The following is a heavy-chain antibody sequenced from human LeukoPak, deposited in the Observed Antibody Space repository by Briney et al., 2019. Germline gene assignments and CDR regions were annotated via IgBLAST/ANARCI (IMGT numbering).Heavy chain of an antibody. CDR3: ARADVLRYFDWLPQRGWAADY. D-gene: IGHD3-9*01. Sequence: GGSLRLSCAASGFTFISYAMHWVRQAPGKGLEWVSGINWNGGSTGYADSVKGRFTISRDNAKNSLYLQMNSLRAEDTALYYCARADVLRYFDWLPQRGWAADYWGQGTLVTVSS. J-gene: IGHJ4*02. V-gene: IGHV3-20*04. CDR2: INWNGGST. CDR1: GFTFISYA.